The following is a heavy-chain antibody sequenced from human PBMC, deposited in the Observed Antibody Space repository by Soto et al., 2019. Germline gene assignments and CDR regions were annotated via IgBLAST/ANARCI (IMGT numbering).Heavy chain of an antibody. CDR3: ARAAGNSYYYYMDV. Sequence: GGSLRLSCAASGFTFDDYGMSWVRQAPGKGLGWVSGINWNGGSTGYADTVKGRFTISRDNAKNSLYLQMNSLRAEDSSLYHCARAAGNSYYYYMDVWGKGTTVTVSS. V-gene: IGHV3-20*01. J-gene: IGHJ6*03. CDR2: INWNGGST. CDR1: GFTFDDYG. D-gene: IGHD6-13*01.